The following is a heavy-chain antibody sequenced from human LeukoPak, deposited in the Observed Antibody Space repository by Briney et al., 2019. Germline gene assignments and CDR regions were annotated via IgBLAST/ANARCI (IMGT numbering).Heavy chain of an antibody. Sequence: ASVKVSCKASGYTFTVYYMNWVRQAPGQGLEWMGWINPNSGGTNYAQKFQGRVTMTRDTSISTAYMELSRLRSDDTAVYYCARVMEWLGGGAFDIWGQGTMVTVSS. D-gene: IGHD3-3*01. J-gene: IGHJ3*02. CDR3: ARVMEWLGGGAFDI. CDR2: INPNSGGT. V-gene: IGHV1-2*02. CDR1: GYTFTVYY.